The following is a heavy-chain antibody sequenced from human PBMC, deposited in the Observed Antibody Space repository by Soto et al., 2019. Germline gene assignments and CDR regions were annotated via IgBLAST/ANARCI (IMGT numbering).Heavy chain of an antibody. CDR1: GFSLSTSGVG. Sequence: SGPTLVHPTQTLTLTCTFSGFSLSTSGVGVGWIRQPPGKALEWLALIYWNDDKRYSPSLKSRLTITKDTSKNQVVLTITNMDPVDTATYYCAHRREEYYDYVWGSYRFHAFDIWGQGTMVTVSS. CDR3: AHRREEYYDYVWGSYRFHAFDI. V-gene: IGHV2-5*01. CDR2: IYWNDDK. J-gene: IGHJ3*02. D-gene: IGHD3-16*02.